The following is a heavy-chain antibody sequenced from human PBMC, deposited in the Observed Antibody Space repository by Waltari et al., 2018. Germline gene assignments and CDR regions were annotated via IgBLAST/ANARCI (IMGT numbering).Heavy chain of an antibody. D-gene: IGHD2-21*02. CDR1: GGTFSSYA. Sequence: QVQLVQSGAEVKKPGSSVKVSCKASGGTFSSYAISWVRQAPGQGLEWMGGIIPILGIANYAQKFQGRVTITADESTSTAYMELSSLRSEDTAVYYCARDLGETMVVTPVPYYWGQGTLVTVSS. J-gene: IGHJ4*02. V-gene: IGHV1-69*04. CDR3: ARDLGETMVVTPVPYY. CDR2: IIPILGIA.